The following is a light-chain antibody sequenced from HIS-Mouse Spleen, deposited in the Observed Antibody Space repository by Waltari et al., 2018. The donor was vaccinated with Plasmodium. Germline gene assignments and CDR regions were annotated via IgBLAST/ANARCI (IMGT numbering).Light chain of an antibody. J-gene: IGLJ2*01. Sequence: SYELTQPPSVSVSPGQTASITCSGDKLGDKYACWYQQKPGQSPVLVSYQDSKRPSGIPERFSGSNSGNTATLTIGGTQAMDEADYYCQAWDSSTVVFGGGTKLTVL. CDR3: QAWDSSTVV. CDR2: QDS. V-gene: IGLV3-1*01. CDR1: KLGDKY.